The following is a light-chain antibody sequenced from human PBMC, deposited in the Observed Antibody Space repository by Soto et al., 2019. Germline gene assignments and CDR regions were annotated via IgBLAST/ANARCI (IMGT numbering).Light chain of an antibody. J-gene: IGKJ1*01. CDR2: GAS. Sequence: EIVMTQSPATLSVSPGERATLSCRASQSVSSNLAWYQQKPGQAPRLLIYGASTRATGIPARFSGSGSGTAFTITISSLQSEDFAVYYCQQYNNWPPCTFGQGTKVEIK. CDR3: QQYNNWPPCT. V-gene: IGKV3-15*01. CDR1: QSVSSN.